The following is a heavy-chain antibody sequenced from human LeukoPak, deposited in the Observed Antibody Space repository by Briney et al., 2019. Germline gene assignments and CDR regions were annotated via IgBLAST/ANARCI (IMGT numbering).Heavy chain of an antibody. CDR1: GFNVSSNY. Sequence: GGSLRLSCAASGFNVSSNYMSWVRQATGKGLEWVSVIYTGGSTYYADSVKGRFTISRDNSKNTLYLQMNSLRAEDTAVYYCARVRSGEYFDYWGQGTLVTVSS. CDR3: ARVRSGEYFDY. CDR2: IYTGGST. J-gene: IGHJ4*02. V-gene: IGHV3-66*01. D-gene: IGHD6-25*01.